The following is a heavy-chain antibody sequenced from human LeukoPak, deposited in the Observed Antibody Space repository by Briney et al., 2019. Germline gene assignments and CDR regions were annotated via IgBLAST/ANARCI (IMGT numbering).Heavy chain of an antibody. D-gene: IGHD6-13*01. V-gene: IGHV3-9*01. CDR1: GFTFSSYA. CDR2: ISWNSGNI. J-gene: IGHJ1*01. CDR3: AKDISYSTSWPQVLQH. Sequence: AGGSLRLSCAASGFTFSSYAMSWVRQAPGKGLEWVSGISWNSGNIDYADSVKGRFTISRDNARTSLYLQMNSLRAEDTALYYCAKDISYSTSWPQVLQHWGQGTLVTVSS.